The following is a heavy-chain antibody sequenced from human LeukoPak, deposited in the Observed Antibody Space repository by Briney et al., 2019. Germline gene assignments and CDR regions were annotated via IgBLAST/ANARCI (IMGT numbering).Heavy chain of an antibody. J-gene: IGHJ4*02. CDR3: VKDRCDRTTCPEV. Sequence: GGSLRPSCAASGFTFSTYAMTWVRQAPGEGLEWVSGISGSGGSTYYTDSVKGRFTISRDNSENTLHLQMSSLRAEDTALYYCVKDRCDRTTCPEVWGQGTLVTVSS. CDR2: ISGSGGST. V-gene: IGHV3-23*01. CDR1: GFTFSTYA. D-gene: IGHD2-2*01.